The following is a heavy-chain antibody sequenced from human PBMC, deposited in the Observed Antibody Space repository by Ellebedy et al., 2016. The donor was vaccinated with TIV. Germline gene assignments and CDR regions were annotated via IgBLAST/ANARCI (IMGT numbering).Heavy chain of an antibody. J-gene: IGHJ4*02. CDR1: GYTFTSYY. Sequence: ASVKVSCKASGYTFTSYYMHWVRQAPGQGLEWMGIINPSGGSTNYAQKLQGRVTMTTDTSTSTAYMELRSLRSDDTAVYYCARDQGYYDSTFDYWGQGTLVTVSS. CDR3: ARDQGYYDSTFDY. D-gene: IGHD3-22*01. CDR2: INPSGGST. V-gene: IGHV1-46*01.